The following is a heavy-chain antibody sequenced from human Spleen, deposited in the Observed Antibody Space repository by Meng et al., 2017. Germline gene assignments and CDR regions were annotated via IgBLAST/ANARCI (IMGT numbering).Heavy chain of an antibody. Sequence: GGSLRLSCEVSGFVFANYAMTWVRQAPGKGLEWVSTITGWGGNSYYADSVKGRFSSSRDNSKNTLYLQMDSLRAEDTAVYYCVKLKGNYYGSGSYSPSYYFDYWGQGTLVTVSS. J-gene: IGHJ4*02. V-gene: IGHV3-23*01. D-gene: IGHD3-10*01. CDR2: ITGWGGNS. CDR3: VKLKGNYYGSGSYSPSYYFDY. CDR1: GFVFANYA.